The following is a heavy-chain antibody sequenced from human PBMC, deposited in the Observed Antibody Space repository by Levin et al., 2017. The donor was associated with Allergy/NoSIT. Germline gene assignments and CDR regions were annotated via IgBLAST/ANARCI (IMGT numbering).Heavy chain of an antibody. CDR2: ISGSGGST. V-gene: IGHV3-23*01. J-gene: IGHJ4*02. Sequence: GESLKISCAASGFAFSSYAMTWVRQAPGKGLEWVSAISGSGGSTYYVDSVKGRFTISRDNSKNTLSLQMNSLRAEDTAVYYGAKDTYDYVWGSNRYTHDLDYWGQGTLVTVSS. CDR1: GFAFSSYA. D-gene: IGHD3-16*02. CDR3: AKDTYDYVWGSNRYTHDLDY.